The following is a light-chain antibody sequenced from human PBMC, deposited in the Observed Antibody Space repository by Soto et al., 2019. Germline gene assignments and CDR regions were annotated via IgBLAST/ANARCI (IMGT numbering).Light chain of an antibody. V-gene: IGLV2-14*03. CDR3: SSYTSSSTRV. J-gene: IGLJ1*01. Sequence: QSALTQPASVSGSPGQSITISCTGTSSDVGAYDYVSWYQQHPDKAPKLMIYEVSNRPSGVSNRFSGSKSVNTATLTISGLQAEDEADYYCSSYTSSSTRVFGTGPKLTAL. CDR2: EVS. CDR1: SSDVGAYDY.